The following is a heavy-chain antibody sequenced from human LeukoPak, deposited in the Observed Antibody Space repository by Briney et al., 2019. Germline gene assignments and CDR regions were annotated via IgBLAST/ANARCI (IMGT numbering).Heavy chain of an antibody. J-gene: IGHJ3*02. Sequence: GGSLRLSCVPSGVTFSNSALSWVRQAPGRGVEWGSPITKIGDQKHYADSVRGLFTISRDIFKNTLYLQMNSLRAEDTAVYHCVKSAGNDGYRDVFDIWGQGTVVTVSS. CDR3: VKSAGNDGYRDVFDI. D-gene: IGHD5-24*01. CDR2: ITKIGDQK. V-gene: IGHV3-23*01. CDR1: GVTFSNSA.